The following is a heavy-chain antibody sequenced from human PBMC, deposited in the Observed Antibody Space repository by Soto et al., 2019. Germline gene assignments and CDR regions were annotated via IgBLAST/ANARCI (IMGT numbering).Heavy chain of an antibody. CDR3: ARESYLGITGTTGEGP. D-gene: IGHD1-7*01. V-gene: IGHV1-18*01. CDR1: GYTFTSYG. CDR2: ISAYNGNT. Sequence: QVPLVQSGAEVKKPGASVKVSCKASGYTFTSYGISWVRQAPGQGLEWMGWISAYNGNTNYAQKLQGRVTMTTDTSTSTAYMELRSLRSDDTAGYYCARESYLGITGTTGEGPWGQGTLVTVSS. J-gene: IGHJ5*02.